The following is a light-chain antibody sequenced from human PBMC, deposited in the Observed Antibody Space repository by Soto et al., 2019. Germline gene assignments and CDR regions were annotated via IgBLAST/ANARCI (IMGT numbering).Light chain of an antibody. J-gene: IGKJ1*01. Sequence: DIQMTQSPSTLSASIGDRVTITCRASQSISSWLAWYQQKPGKAPKLLIYKASSLESGVPSRFSGSGSATEFTLTISSLQPDDFAAYYCQQYHGSKTFGQGTKVDIK. CDR3: QQYHGSKT. V-gene: IGKV1-5*03. CDR2: KAS. CDR1: QSISSW.